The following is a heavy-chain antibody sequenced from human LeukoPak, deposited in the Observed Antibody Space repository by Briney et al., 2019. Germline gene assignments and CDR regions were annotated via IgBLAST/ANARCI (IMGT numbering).Heavy chain of an antibody. CDR2: ISGSGGST. J-gene: IGHJ3*02. D-gene: IGHD6-19*01. CDR3: AKEGSAGQYAFDI. V-gene: IGHV3-23*01. CDR1: RFTFSTYA. Sequence: GGSLRLSCAASRFTFSTYAMSWVRQAPGKGLEWVSTISGSGGSTYYADSVKGRFTISRDNSKNTLYLQMNSLRAEDTAVYYCAKEGSAGQYAFDIWGQGTMVTVSS.